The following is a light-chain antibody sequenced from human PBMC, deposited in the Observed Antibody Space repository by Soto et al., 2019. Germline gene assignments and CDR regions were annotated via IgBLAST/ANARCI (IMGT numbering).Light chain of an antibody. J-gene: IGKJ1*01. CDR2: RAS. Sequence: EVVLTQSPGTLSLSPGERATLSCRASQSVSSSHLAWYQQKPGQAPRLLIYRASSRASGIPDRLSGSGSGTDFTLTISRLEPEDFAVYYCQKYGSSPWTFGQGTKVEIK. CDR3: QKYGSSPWT. CDR1: QSVSSSH. V-gene: IGKV3-20*01.